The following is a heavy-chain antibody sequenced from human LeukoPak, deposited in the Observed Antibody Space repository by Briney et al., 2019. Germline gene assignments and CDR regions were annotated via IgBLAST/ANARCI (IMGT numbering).Heavy chain of an antibody. D-gene: IGHD6-13*01. CDR1: GFIFSSCV. CDR3: VGSSSWYNFDF. Sequence: GGSLRLSCAASGFIFSSCVMSWVRQAPMKGLEWVSGISGSGGSTSYADSVKGRFTLSRDNSKKTLYLQMNSLRAEDTAVYYCVGSSSWYNFDFWGQGTLVTVSS. CDR2: ISGSGGST. V-gene: IGHV3-23*01. J-gene: IGHJ4*02.